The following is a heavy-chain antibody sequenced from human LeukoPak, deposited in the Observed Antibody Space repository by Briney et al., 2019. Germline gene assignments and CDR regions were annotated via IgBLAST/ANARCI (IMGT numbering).Heavy chain of an antibody. V-gene: IGHV4-61*01. CDR1: GGSVSSGSYY. D-gene: IGHD6-13*01. CDR2: IYYSGST. CDR3: ARDHRIAAAGTFWFDP. Sequence: SETLSLTCTVSGGSVSSGSYYWRWIRQPPGKGLEWIGYIYYSGSTNYNPSLKSRVTISVDTSKNQFSLKLSSVTAADTAVYYCARDHRIAAAGTFWFDPWGQGTLVTVSS. J-gene: IGHJ5*02.